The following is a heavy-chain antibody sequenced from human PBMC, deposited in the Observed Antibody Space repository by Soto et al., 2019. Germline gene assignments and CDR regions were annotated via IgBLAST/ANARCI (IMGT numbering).Heavy chain of an antibody. CDR3: VRHGNGTPFYFDF. J-gene: IGHJ4*01. D-gene: IGHD1-1*01. Sequence: EVQLVQSGAEVKKPGESLRLSCQGSGYRFINYWISWVRQMPGKGQEWVGRIDPSDSYTVYSPSFQGHVTISIDTAINTAFLEWRSLQASDTAIYYCVRHGNGTPFYFDFWGRGTLVPVSS. CDR1: GYRFINYW. V-gene: IGHV5-10-1*03. CDR2: IDPSDSYT.